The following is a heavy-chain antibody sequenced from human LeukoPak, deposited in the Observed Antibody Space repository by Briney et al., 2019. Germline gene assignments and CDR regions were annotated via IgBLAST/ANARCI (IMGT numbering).Heavy chain of an antibody. D-gene: IGHD3-22*01. Sequence: ASVKVSCKASGYTFTGYYMHWVRQAPGPGLEWMGWINPNSGGTNYAQKFQARVTRTRDTSISTAYRELSRLRSDDTAVCYCATLDSSGSMHYYYYYGMDVWGQGTTVTVSS. CDR1: GYTFTGYY. J-gene: IGHJ6*02. CDR2: INPNSGGT. V-gene: IGHV1-2*02. CDR3: ATLDSSGSMHYYYYYGMDV.